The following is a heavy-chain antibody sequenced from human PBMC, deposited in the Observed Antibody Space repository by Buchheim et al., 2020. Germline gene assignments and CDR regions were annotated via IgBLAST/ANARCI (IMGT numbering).Heavy chain of an antibody. CDR3: ARPNGSRFNWLDA. Sequence: EVHLVESGGGLVQPGGSLTLSCAGSGFNFQGSVIYWVRQASGKGLEWIARIRSRTNRYATAYSESVKGRFIISREDVENKGFLQMNSLKPEDAAIYYCARPNGSRFNWLDAWGQGT. CDR2: IRSRTNRYAT. V-gene: IGHV3-73*01. J-gene: IGHJ5*02. D-gene: IGHD2-15*01. CDR1: GFNFQGSV.